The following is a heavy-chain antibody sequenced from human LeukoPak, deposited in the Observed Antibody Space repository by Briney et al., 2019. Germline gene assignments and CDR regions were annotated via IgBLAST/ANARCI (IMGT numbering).Heavy chain of an antibody. J-gene: IGHJ4*02. CDR1: GFTFSSYG. CDR3: AKATPMVRGVIGY. CDR2: ISYDGSNK. D-gene: IGHD3-10*01. V-gene: IGHV3-30*18. Sequence: GGSLRLSCAASGFTFSSYGMPWVRQAPGKGLEWVAVISYDGSNKYYADSVKGRFTISRDNSKNTLYLQMNSLRAEDTAVYYCAKATPMVRGVIGYWGQGTLVTVSS.